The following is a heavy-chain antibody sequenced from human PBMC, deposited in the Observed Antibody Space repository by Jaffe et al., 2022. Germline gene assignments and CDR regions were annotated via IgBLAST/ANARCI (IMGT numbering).Heavy chain of an antibody. Sequence: QVQLVQSGAEVKKPGASVKVSCKASGYTFTGYYMHWVRQAPGQGLEWMGWINPNSGGTNYAQKFQGRVTMTRDTSISTAYMELSRLRSDDTAVYYCARGGLWFGELLYGWFDPWGQGTLVTVSS. CDR3: ARGGLWFGELLYGWFDP. CDR2: INPNSGGT. J-gene: IGHJ5*02. V-gene: IGHV1-2*02. D-gene: IGHD3-10*01. CDR1: GYTFTGYY.